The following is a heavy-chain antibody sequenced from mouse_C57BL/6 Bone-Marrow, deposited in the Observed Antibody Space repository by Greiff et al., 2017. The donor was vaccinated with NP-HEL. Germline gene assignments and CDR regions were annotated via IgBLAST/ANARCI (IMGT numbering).Heavy chain of an antibody. CDR2: INPSSGYT. CDR1: GYTFTSYT. D-gene: IGHD1-1*01. J-gene: IGHJ1*03. Sequence: QVQLQQSGAELARPGASVKMSCKASGYTFTSYTMHWVKQRPGQGLEWIGYINPSSGYTKYNQKFKDKATLTADKSSSTAYMQLSSLTSEDSAVYYCARVDLDYYGSKGWYFDVWGTGTTVTVSS. CDR3: ARVDLDYYGSKGWYFDV. V-gene: IGHV1-4*01.